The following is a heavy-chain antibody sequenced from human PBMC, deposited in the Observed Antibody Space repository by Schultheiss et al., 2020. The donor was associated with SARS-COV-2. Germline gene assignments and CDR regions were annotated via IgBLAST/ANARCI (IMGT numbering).Heavy chain of an antibody. CDR3: ARDAAAAGYFDY. CDR2: ISSSSSYT. CDR1: GFTFSDYY. Sequence: GESLKISCAASGFTFSDYYMSWIRQAPGKGLEWVSYISSSSSYTNYADSVKGRFTISRDNAKNSLYLQMNSLRAEDTAVYYCARDAAAAGYFDYWGQGTLVTVSS. D-gene: IGHD6-13*01. V-gene: IGHV3-11*06. J-gene: IGHJ4*02.